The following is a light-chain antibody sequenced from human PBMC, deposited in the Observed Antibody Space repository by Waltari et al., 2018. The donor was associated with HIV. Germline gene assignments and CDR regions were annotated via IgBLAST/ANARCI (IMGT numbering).Light chain of an antibody. J-gene: IGKJ1*01. CDR1: QSVSSN. CDR3: QQYNNWPRT. V-gene: IGKV3D-15*01. Sequence: EIVMTQSPATLSVSPGERATLSCRASQSVSSNLAWYQQKSGQAPRLLIYGASTRATGIPARFSGSRSGTEFTLTISSLLSEDFAVYYCQQYNNWPRTFGQGTKVEIK. CDR2: GAS.